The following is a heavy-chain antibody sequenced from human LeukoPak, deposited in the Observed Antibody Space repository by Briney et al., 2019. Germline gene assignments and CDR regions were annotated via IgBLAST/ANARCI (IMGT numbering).Heavy chain of an antibody. V-gene: IGHV1-2*02. CDR1: GYTFTGYY. J-gene: IGHJ4*02. CDR3: ARDRYGDSYFDY. Sequence: ASVKVSCKASGYTFTGYYMHWVRQAPGQGLEWMGWINPNSGGTNYAQKFQGRVTMTRDTAISTAYMELSGLTSDDTAVYYCARDRYGDSYFDYWGQGTLVTVSS. D-gene: IGHD4-17*01. CDR2: INPNSGGT.